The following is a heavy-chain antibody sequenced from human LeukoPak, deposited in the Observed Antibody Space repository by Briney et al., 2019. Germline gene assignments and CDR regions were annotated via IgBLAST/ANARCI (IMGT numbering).Heavy chain of an antibody. J-gene: IGHJ4*02. D-gene: IGHD2-2*01. CDR2: INPNDGDT. V-gene: IGHV1-2*02. CDR3: ARANFLYCSSSTCLSDY. CDR1: GYTFTDYY. Sequence: GASVKVSCKASGYTFTDYYMHWVRQAPGQGFEWMGWINPNDGDTNYAQKFQGRATMTRDTSISTAHMEVSRLRSDDTAVYYCARANFLYCSSSTCLSDYWGQGTLVTVSS.